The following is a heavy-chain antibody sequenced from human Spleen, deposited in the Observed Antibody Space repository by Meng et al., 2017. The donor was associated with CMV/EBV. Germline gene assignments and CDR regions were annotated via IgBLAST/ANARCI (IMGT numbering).Heavy chain of an antibody. CDR2: LTTAVGTP. CDR1: FATFI. D-gene: IGHD3-16*02. CDR3: ARTYDYRWRGYHYIDY. V-gene: IGHV7-4-1*01. J-gene: IGHJ4*02. Sequence: FATFIMTWVRQAPGLGLQWIGSLTTAVGTPTCARAFSGRFVFSLDISVDTAYLQIRGLEADDSAVYYCARTYDYRWRGYHYIDYWGQGTLVTVSS.